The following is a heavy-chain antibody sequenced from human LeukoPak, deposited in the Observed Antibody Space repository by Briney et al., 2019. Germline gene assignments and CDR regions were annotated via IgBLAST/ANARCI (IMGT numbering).Heavy chain of an antibody. CDR1: GXXXXXYX. CDR2: INHSGST. CDR3: GXXXXXXXXSYYYYYMDV. J-gene: IGHJ6*03. Sequence: XGXXXXXYXXSWIRQPPGKGLXWSGEINHSGSTNYNPSLKSRVTISVDXXXNQFSLKLSSVDAADKAVYYCGXXXXXXXXSYYYYYMDVWGKGTTVTVSS. V-gene: IGHV4-34*01.